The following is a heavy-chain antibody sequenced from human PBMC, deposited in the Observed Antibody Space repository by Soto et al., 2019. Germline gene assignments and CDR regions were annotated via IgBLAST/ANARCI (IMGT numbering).Heavy chain of an antibody. Sequence: GGSLRLSCAASGFTFSSYAMSWVRQAPGKGLEWVSAISGSGGSTYYADSVKGRFTISRDNSKNTLYLQMNSLRAEDTAVYYCAKDSGKYYGSGEPRDDAFDIWGQGTMVTVSS. D-gene: IGHD3-10*01. CDR1: GFTFSSYA. V-gene: IGHV3-23*01. J-gene: IGHJ3*02. CDR2: ISGSGGST. CDR3: AKDSGKYYGSGEPRDDAFDI.